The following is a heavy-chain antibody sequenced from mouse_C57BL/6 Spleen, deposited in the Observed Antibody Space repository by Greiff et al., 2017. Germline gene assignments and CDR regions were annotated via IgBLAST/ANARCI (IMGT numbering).Heavy chain of an antibody. Sequence: VKLMESGPELVKPGASVKISCKASGYSFTSYYIHWVKQRPGQGLEWIGWIYPGSGNTKYNEKFKGKATLTADTSSSTAYMQLSSLTSEDSAVYYCARGYDGYFYYAMDYWGQGTSVTVSS. CDR3: ARGYDGYFYYAMDY. CDR1: GYSFTSYY. J-gene: IGHJ4*01. CDR2: IYPGSGNT. D-gene: IGHD2-3*01. V-gene: IGHV1-66*01.